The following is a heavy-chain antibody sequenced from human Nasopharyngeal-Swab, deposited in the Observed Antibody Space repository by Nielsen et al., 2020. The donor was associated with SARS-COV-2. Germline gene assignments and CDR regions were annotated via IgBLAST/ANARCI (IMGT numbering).Heavy chain of an antibody. CDR3: ARSTSSSWYRPLDY. D-gene: IGHD6-13*01. CDR1: GFTFSDYY. Sequence: GESLKISCAASGFTFSDYYMSWIRQAPGKGLEWVSYISSSSSYTDYADSVKGRFTTSRDNAKNSLYLQMDNLRAEDTAVYYCARSTSSSWYRPLDYWGQGTLV. CDR2: ISSSSSYT. V-gene: IGHV3-11*03. J-gene: IGHJ4*02.